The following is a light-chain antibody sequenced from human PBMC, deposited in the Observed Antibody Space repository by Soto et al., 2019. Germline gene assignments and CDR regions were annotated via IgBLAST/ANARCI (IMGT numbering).Light chain of an antibody. CDR1: QSISSY. Sequence: DIPMTQSPSSLSASVGDRVTITCRASQSISSYLNWYQQKPGKAPKLLIYAASSLQSGVPSRFSGSGSGTEFTLTISSLQPGDFATYYCQQSYSTPTTFGGGTKVEIK. J-gene: IGKJ4*01. CDR2: AAS. V-gene: IGKV1-39*01. CDR3: QQSYSTPTT.